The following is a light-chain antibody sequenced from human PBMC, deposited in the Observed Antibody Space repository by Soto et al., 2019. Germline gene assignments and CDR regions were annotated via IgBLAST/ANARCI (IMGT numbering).Light chain of an antibody. Sequence: DLQMTQSSSSLSASVVARVTITCRSSQSISSYLNWYQQNPEKAPKLLIYAACRLQSGVPSRFSDSGSGTDFTLTISSLQPEDFATYYWQQSYSTPRTFGQGTKVDIK. CDR2: AAC. J-gene: IGKJ1*01. V-gene: IGKV1-39*01. CDR3: QQSYSTPRT. CDR1: QSISSY.